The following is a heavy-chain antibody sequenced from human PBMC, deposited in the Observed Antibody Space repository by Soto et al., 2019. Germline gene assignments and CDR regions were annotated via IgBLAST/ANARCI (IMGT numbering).Heavy chain of an antibody. CDR1: SESISSSSYY. CDR2: IYYSGRT. J-gene: IGHJ4*02. D-gene: IGHD2-21*02. CDR3: ARQRTTVVTQAYFDH. V-gene: IGHV4-39*01. Sequence: SETLSLTCIVSSESISSSSYYWGWIRQPPGKGLEWIGSIYYSGRTYYNPSFKSRVTISIDTSKNQFSLKLSSVTATDTAVYYCARQRTTVVTQAYFDHWGQGALVTVSS.